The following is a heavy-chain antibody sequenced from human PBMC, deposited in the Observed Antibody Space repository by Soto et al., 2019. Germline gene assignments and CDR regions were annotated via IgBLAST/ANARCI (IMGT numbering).Heavy chain of an antibody. CDR3: ARVERSGPRYYFDY. CDR1: GGSFSGYY. J-gene: IGHJ4*02. V-gene: IGHV4-34*09. CDR2: INHSGST. D-gene: IGHD2-15*01. Sequence: PSETLSLTCAVYGGSFSGYYWSWIRQPPGKGLEWIGEINHSGSTNYNPSLKSRVTISVDTSKNQFSLKLSSVTAADTAVYYCARVERSGPRYYFDYWGQGTLVTVSS.